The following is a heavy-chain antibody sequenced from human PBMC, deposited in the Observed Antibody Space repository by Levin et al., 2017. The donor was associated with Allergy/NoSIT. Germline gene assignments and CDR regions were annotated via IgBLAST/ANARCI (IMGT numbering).Heavy chain of an antibody. CDR1: GYTFTGYY. D-gene: IGHD3-10*01. CDR3: AITMVRGVIYWYFDL. Sequence: ASVKVSCKASGYTFTGYYMHWVRQAPGQGLEWMGWINPNSGGTNYAQKFQGRVTMTRDTSISTAYMELSRLRSDDTAVYYCAITMVRGVIYWYFDLWGRGTLVTVSS. CDR2: INPNSGGT. J-gene: IGHJ2*01. V-gene: IGHV1-2*02.